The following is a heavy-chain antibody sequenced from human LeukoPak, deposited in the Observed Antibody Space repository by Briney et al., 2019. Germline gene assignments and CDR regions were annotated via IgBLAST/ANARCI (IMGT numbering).Heavy chain of an antibody. J-gene: IGHJ3*01. V-gene: IGHV3-11*04. Sequence: PGGSLRLSCAASGFTFSDYYMSWIRQAPGKGLEWVSYISSSGSTIYYADSVKGRFTISRDNAKNSLYLQMNSLRAEDTAVFYCARDSGTCRGCAFDVWGHGTMVTVSS. D-gene: IGHD6-25*01. CDR2: ISSSGSTI. CDR3: ARDSGTCRGCAFDV. CDR1: GFTFSDYY.